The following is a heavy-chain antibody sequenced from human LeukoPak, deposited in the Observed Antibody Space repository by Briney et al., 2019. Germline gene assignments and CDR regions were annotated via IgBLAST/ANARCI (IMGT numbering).Heavy chain of an antibody. J-gene: IGHJ4*02. CDR2: IYYSGST. D-gene: IGHD6-6*01. CDR1: GGSISSGGYY. V-gene: IGHV4-31*03. CDR3: ARVGGYSSSPGDY. Sequence: TSETLSLTCTVSGGSISSGGYYWSWIRQHPGKGLEWIGYIYYSGSTYYNPSLKSRVTISVDTSKNRFSLKLSSVTAADTAVYYCARVGGYSSSPGDYWGQGTLVTVSS.